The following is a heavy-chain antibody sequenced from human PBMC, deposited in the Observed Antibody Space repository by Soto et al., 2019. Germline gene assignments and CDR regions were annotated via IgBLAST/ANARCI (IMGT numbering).Heavy chain of an antibody. CDR3: ARDSGYSSSWYNPPWFDP. CDR1: GFTFSSYA. Sequence: SLRLSCAASGFTFSSYAMHWVRQAPGKGLEWVAVISYDGSNKYYADSVKGRFTISRDNSKNTLYLQMNSLRAEDTAVYYCARDSGYSSSWYNPPWFDPWGQGTLVTVSS. V-gene: IGHV3-30-3*01. CDR2: ISYDGSNK. D-gene: IGHD6-13*01. J-gene: IGHJ5*02.